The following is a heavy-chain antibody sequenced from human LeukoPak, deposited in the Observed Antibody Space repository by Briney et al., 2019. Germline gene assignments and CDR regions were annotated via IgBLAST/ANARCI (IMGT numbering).Heavy chain of an antibody. V-gene: IGHV3-33*01. CDR2: IRFDGSHK. CDR3: ARYDFWSGYPPGY. J-gene: IGHJ4*02. D-gene: IGHD3-3*01. Sequence: RGGSLRLSCAASGFTFSNYGMHWVRQAPGKGLEWVALIRFDGSHKYYADSVKGRFTISRDNSKSTVYLQMNSLRAEDTAVYYCARYDFWSGYPPGYWGQGTLVTVSS. CDR1: GFTFSNYG.